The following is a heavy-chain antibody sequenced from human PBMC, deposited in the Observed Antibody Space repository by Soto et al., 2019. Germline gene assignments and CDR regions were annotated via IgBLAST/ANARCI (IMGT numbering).Heavy chain of an antibody. Sequence: EVQLVQSGAEVRKPGESLKISWKGFGYTFSTFWIGWVRQTPGKGLEWLGIIYPGDSEIKFSPSFQGHVTISADKYVSTAYLQWSSLKASDTGIYYCVRRGAGSSGCLFFDNWSQGTLVTVSS. V-gene: IGHV5-51*03. CDR1: GYTFSTFW. CDR2: IYPGDSEI. J-gene: IGHJ4*02. D-gene: IGHD3-22*01. CDR3: VRRGAGSSGCLFFDN.